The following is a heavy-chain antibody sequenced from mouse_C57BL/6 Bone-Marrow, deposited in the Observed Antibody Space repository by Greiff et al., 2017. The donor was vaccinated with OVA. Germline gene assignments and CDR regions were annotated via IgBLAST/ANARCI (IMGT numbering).Heavy chain of an antibody. CDR1: GYTFTSYW. D-gene: IGHD1-1*01. V-gene: IGHV1-74*01. Sequence: QVQLKQPGAELVKPGASVKVSCKASGYTFTSYWMHWVKQRPGQGLEWIGRIHPSDSDTNYNQKFKGKATLTVDKSSSTAYMQLSSLTSEDSAVYYCAIDYYGSSYRYFDVWGTGTTVTVSS. CDR2: IHPSDSDT. J-gene: IGHJ1*03. CDR3: AIDYYGSSYRYFDV.